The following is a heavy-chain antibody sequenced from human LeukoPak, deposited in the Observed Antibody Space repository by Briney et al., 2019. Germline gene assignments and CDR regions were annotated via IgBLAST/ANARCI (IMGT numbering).Heavy chain of an antibody. V-gene: IGHV3-30-3*01. CDR2: ISYDGSNK. J-gene: IGHJ4*02. Sequence: GGSLRLSCAASGFTFSSYAMHWVRQAPGKGLEWVAVISYDGSNKYYADSVKGRFTISRDNSKNTLYLQMNSLRAEDTAVYYCARAEYYYDSNGGLYFDYWGQGTLVTVSS. CDR3: ARAEYYYDSNGGLYFDY. D-gene: IGHD3-22*01. CDR1: GFTFSSYA.